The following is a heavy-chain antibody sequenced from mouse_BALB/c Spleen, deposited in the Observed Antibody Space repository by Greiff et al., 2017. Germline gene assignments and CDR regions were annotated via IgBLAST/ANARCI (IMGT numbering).Heavy chain of an antibody. CDR1: GFTFSSYA. D-gene: IGHD3-2*01. CDR2: ISSGGST. J-gene: IGHJ3*01. Sequence: EVQLVESGGGLVKPGGSLKLSCAASGFTFSSYAMSWVRKTPEKRLEWVASISSGGSTYYPDSVKGRFTISRDNARNILYLQMSSLRSEDTAMYYCARGTAFAYWGQGTLVTVSA. CDR3: ARGTAFAY. V-gene: IGHV5-6-5*01.